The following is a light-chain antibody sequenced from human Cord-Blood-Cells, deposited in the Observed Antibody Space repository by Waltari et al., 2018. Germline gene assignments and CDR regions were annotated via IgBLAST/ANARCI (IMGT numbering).Light chain of an antibody. CDR1: SSDVGGYNY. V-gene: IGLV2-11*01. Sequence: QSALTQPRPVSGSPGPSVTISCTGTSSDVGGYNYVSWYQQHPGKAPKLMIYDVSKRPSGVPDRFSGSKSGNTASLTISGLQAEDEADYYCCSYAGSYTLFGGGTKLTVL. J-gene: IGLJ2*01. CDR2: DVS. CDR3: CSYAGSYTL.